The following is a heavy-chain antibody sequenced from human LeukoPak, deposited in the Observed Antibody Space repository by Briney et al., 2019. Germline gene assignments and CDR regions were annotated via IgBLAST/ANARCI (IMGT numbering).Heavy chain of an antibody. CDR2: INAGNGNT. D-gene: IGHD3-22*01. J-gene: IGHJ6*02. Sequence: ASVKVSCKASGYTFTSYAMHWVRQAPGQRLEWMGWINAGNGNTKYSQKFQGRVTITRDTSASIAYMELSSLRSEDTAVYYCAFPYDSSAIASYGMDVWGQGTTVTVSS. CDR1: GYTFTSYA. V-gene: IGHV1-3*01. CDR3: AFPYDSSAIASYGMDV.